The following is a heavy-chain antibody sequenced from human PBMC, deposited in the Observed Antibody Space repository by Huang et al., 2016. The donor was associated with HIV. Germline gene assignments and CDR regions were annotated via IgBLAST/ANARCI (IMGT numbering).Heavy chain of an antibody. Sequence: QLLLQESGPGLVKPSEALALTCAVSGGSIRSSDYHWGWIIQPQGKGREWGGGIYYKGSTHYGPALKRRVTIALDTSKHRFFLNLTARTAADTAVYYCARHREGPVAYYSGWGSHLNYMDVWGRGRTVVVSS. D-gene: IGHD3-10*01. J-gene: IGHJ6*03. CDR1: GGSIRSSDYH. CDR3: ARHREGPVAYYSGWGSHLNYMDV. V-gene: IGHV4-39*01. CDR2: IYYKGST.